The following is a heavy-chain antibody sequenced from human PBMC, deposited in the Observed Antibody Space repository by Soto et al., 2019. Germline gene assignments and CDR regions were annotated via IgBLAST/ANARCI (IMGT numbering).Heavy chain of an antibody. J-gene: IGHJ4*02. CDR2: INHSGST. D-gene: IGHD3-22*01. CDR1: GGSFSGYY. Sequence: QVQLQQWGAGLLKPSETLSLTCAVYGGSFSGYYWSWIRQPPGKGLEWIGEINHSGSTNYNPSLKSRVTISVVTSKNQFSLTLCSVTAADTAVYYCARNPKYYYDSSGYLDYWGQGTLVTVSS. CDR3: ARNPKYYYDSSGYLDY. V-gene: IGHV4-34*01.